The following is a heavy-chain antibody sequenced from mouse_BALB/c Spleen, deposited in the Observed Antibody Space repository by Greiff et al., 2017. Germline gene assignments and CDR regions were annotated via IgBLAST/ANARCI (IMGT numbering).Heavy chain of an antibody. Sequence: EVKLQESGGDLVKPGGSLKLSCAASGFTFSSYGMSWVRQTPDKRLEWVATISSGGSYTYYPDSVKGRFTISRDNAKNTLYLQMSSLKSEDTAMYYCARRDDGYYPSWFAYWGQGTLVTVSA. CDR1: GFTFSSYG. D-gene: IGHD2-3*01. CDR3: ARRDDGYYPSWFAY. V-gene: IGHV5-6*01. CDR2: ISSGGSYT. J-gene: IGHJ3*01.